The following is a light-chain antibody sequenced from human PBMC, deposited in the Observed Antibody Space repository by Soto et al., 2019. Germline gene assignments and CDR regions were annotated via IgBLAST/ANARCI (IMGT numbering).Light chain of an antibody. Sequence: AIQLTQSPSSLPASVGDRVIISCRASQGISSALAWYQQKPGRAPRLLICDASSLQSGVPSRFSGSGSGTDFTLTISSLQPEDFATYYCQQFHSYALTFGGGTKVDIK. CDR3: QQFHSYALT. CDR2: DAS. J-gene: IGKJ4*01. V-gene: IGKV1-13*02. CDR1: QGISSA.